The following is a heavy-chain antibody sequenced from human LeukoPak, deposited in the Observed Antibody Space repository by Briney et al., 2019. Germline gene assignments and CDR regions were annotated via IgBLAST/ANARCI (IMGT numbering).Heavy chain of an antibody. D-gene: IGHD2-2*01. CDR2: MNPNSGNR. CDR1: VYTFTIYD. Sequence: GASVTVSFTSSVYTFTIYDINWGRQAPGQGQEGMGWMNPNSGNRGYAQKFQGRGTMTRNNAIRKAYMELSSLRSEDTAVYYCARTESVDCSSTSCSYYYYYYYMDVWGKGTTVTVSS. CDR3: ARTESVDCSSTSCSYYYYYYYMDV. V-gene: IGHV1-8*01. J-gene: IGHJ6*03.